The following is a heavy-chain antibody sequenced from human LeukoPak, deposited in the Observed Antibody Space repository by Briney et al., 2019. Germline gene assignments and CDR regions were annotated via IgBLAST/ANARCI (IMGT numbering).Heavy chain of an antibody. CDR3: ARDRGNGDYGDYFDS. Sequence: SETLSLTCSVSGGSVTSGPNYWNWIRRPAGKGLEWIGRIQTSGRVNYNPSLKSRVTVYLDTPKNLVSPQLTSVTAADTAVYYCARDRGNGDYGDYFDSWGQGTQVTVSS. J-gene: IGHJ4*02. CDR1: GGSVTSGPNY. CDR2: IQTSGRV. D-gene: IGHD4-17*01. V-gene: IGHV4-61*02.